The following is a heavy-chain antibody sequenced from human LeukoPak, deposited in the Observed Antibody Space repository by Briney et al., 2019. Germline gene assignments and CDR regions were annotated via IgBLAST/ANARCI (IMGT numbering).Heavy chain of an antibody. D-gene: IGHD3-22*01. J-gene: IGHJ6*02. CDR1: GFTVSSNY. CDR2: IYSGGST. Sequence: QTGGSLRLSCAASGFTVSSNYMSWVRQAPGKGLEWVSVIYSGGSTYYADSVKGRFTISRHNSKSTLYLQMNSLRAEDTAVYYCASRVVDYYYYGMDVWGQGTTVTVSS. V-gene: IGHV3-53*04. CDR3: ASRVVDYYYYGMDV.